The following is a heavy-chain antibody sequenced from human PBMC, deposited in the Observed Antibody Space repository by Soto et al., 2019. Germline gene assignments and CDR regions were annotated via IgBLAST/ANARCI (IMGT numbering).Heavy chain of an antibody. CDR2: IYHGGST. D-gene: IGHD2-21*01. J-gene: IGHJ4*03. Sequence: PPATLSVTCDCSHYSITNGYHWCWIRQPPGKGLQWIGSIYHGGSTYYNPSLKSRVTISVDTSKNQFSLKLTSVTAADTAVYYCARDRNVGFGGDTCYF. CDR1: HYSITNGYH. CDR3: ARDRNVGFGGDTCYF. V-gene: IGHV4-38-2*02.